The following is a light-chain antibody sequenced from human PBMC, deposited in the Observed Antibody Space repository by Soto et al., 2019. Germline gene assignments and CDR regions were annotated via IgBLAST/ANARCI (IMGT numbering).Light chain of an antibody. V-gene: IGKV3-11*01. J-gene: IGKJ4*01. CDR3: QQLNSYPPP. Sequence: EIVLTQSPSTLSMPPRERATLSCRASQSVSIYLAWYQQKPGQAPRLLIYDASNRATGIPARFSGSGSGTEFTLTISSLQPEDFATYYCQQLNSYPPPFGGGTKVDI. CDR2: DAS. CDR1: QSVSIY.